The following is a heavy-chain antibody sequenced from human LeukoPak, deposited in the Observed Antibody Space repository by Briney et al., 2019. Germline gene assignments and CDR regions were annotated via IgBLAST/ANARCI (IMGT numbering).Heavy chain of an antibody. Sequence: PGGSLRLSCAASGFTFSSYSMNWVRQAPGKGLEWVSYISSSSSTIYYADSVKGRFTISRDNAKNSLYLQMNSLRAEDTAVYYCARDGRGGDGDYDLLPDNYYYYYMDVWGKGTTVTVSS. CDR2: ISSSSSTI. CDR3: ARDGRGGDGDYDLLPDNYYYYYMDV. V-gene: IGHV3-48*01. D-gene: IGHD4-17*01. CDR1: GFTFSSYS. J-gene: IGHJ6*03.